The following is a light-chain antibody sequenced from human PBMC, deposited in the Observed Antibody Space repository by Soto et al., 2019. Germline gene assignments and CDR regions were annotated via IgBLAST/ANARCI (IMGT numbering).Light chain of an antibody. CDR2: GAS. CDR1: QSVTSDY. J-gene: IGKJ2*01. V-gene: IGKV3-20*01. CDR3: HQYGYGRDT. Sequence: EIVLTQSPDTLSLSPGEGVTLSCRASQSVTSDYLAWYQQKPGQAPRLLIYGASSRATGIPDRFSGTGSGTEFTLTISRLEPEDYAVYYCHQYGYGRDTWGQGTKLEI.